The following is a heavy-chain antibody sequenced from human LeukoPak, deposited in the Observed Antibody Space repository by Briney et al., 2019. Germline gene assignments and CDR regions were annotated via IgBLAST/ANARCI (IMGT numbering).Heavy chain of an antibody. Sequence: GGSLRLSCAASRFTFSSYWMTWVRQAPGKGLEWVANIKQDGSEKYYVDSVKGRFTISRDNAKNSLYLQMNSLRVEDTAVYYCARYSGSYFYFDYWGQGTLVTVSS. CDR1: RFTFSSYW. J-gene: IGHJ4*02. D-gene: IGHD1-26*01. CDR2: IKQDGSEK. V-gene: IGHV3-7*01. CDR3: ARYSGSYFYFDY.